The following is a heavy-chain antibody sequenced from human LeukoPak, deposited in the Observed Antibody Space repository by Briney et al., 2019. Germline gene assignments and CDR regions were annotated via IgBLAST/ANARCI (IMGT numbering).Heavy chain of an antibody. CDR3: ARGNRGQLWLQYYYYYMDV. CDR2: INHSGST. V-gene: IGHV4-34*01. CDR1: GGSFSGYY. Sequence: SETLSLTCAVYGGSFSGYYWSWTRQPPGKGLEWIGEINHSGSTNYNPSLKSRVTISVDTSKNQFSLKLSSVTAADTAVYYCARGNRGQLWLQYYYYYMDVWGKGTTVTVSS. J-gene: IGHJ6*03. D-gene: IGHD5-18*01.